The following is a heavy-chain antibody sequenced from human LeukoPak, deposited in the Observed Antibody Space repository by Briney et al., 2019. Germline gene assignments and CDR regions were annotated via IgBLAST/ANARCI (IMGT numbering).Heavy chain of an antibody. D-gene: IGHD3-16*02. CDR2: IYYSGRT. J-gene: IGHJ4*02. CDR3: ARRSYRYYYDY. V-gene: IGHV4-39*01. CDR1: GASITNSDYY. Sequence: KTSETLSLTCTVPGASITNSDYYWDWIRQPPGKGPEWIGSIYYSGRTYYNPSLKSRVTIAVDTSKNRFSLKLNSVTAADTAVYYCARRSYRYYYDYWGQGTLVTVSS.